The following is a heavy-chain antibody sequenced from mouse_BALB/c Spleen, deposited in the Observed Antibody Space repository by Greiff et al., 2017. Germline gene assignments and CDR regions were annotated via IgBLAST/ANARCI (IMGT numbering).Heavy chain of an antibody. CDR3: ARSPYGNYERGAMDY. V-gene: IGHV5-17*02. CDR1: GFTFSSFG. CDR2: ISSGSSTI. Sequence: EVMLVESGGGLVQPGGSRKLSCAASGFTFSSFGMHWVRQAPEKGLEWVAYISSGSSTIYYADTVKGGFTISRDNPKNTLFLQMTSLRSEDTALDYWARSPYGNYERGAMDYWGQGTSVTVAS. J-gene: IGHJ4*01. D-gene: IGHD2-10*02.